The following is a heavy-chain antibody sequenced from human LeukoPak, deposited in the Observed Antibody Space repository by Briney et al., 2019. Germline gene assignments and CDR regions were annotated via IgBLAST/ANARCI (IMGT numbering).Heavy chain of an antibody. CDR1: GGSISSSYW. Sequence: KTSGTLSLTCAVSGGSISSSYWWSWVRQPPGKGLEWIGEIYHIGSTNYNPSLKSRVTISVDTSKNQFSLKLSSVTAAGTAVYYCARHGSPTRFYYDSGVGYYYMDVWGKGTTVTISS. D-gene: IGHD3-10*01. V-gene: IGHV4-4*02. CDR2: IYHIGST. J-gene: IGHJ6*03. CDR3: ARHGSPTRFYYDSGVGYYYMDV.